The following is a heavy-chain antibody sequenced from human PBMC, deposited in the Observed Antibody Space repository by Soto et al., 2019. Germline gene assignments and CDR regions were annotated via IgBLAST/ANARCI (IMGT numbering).Heavy chain of an antibody. CDR3: ARAPSFHNWIRWFDP. V-gene: IGHV5-51*01. J-gene: IGHJ5*02. D-gene: IGHD1-20*01. CDR1: GYSFTSYW. CDR2: IYPGDSDT. Sequence: GESLKISCKGSGYSFTSYWIGWVRQMPGKGLEWMGIIYPGDSDTRYSPSFQGQVTISADKSISTAYLQWSSLKASDTAMYYCARAPSFHNWIRWFDPWGQGTLVTVSS.